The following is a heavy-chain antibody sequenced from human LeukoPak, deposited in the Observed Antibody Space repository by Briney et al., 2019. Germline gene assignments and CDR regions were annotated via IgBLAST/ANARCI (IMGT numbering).Heavy chain of an antibody. V-gene: IGHV3-23*01. CDR2: ISGSGGST. J-gene: IGHJ6*02. CDR1: GFTVSSYA. D-gene: IGHD2-15*01. CDR3: AKDGYCSGGSCYRNYYYGMDV. Sequence: GGSLRLSCAASGFTVSSYAMSWVRQAPGKGLEWVSAISGSGGSTYYADSVKGRFTISRDNSENTLYLQMNSLRAEDTAVYYCAKDGYCSGGSCYRNYYYGMDVWGQGTTVTVSS.